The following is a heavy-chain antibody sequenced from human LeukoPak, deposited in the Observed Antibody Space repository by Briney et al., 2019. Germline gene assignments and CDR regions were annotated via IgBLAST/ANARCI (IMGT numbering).Heavy chain of an antibody. CDR2: ISYDGSNK. D-gene: IGHD1-1*01. Sequence: GGSLRLSCAASGFTFSSYGMHWVRQAPGKGVEWVAVISYDGSNKYYADSVKGRFTISRDNSKNTLYLQMNSLRAEDTAVYYCAKDLTTGTLSFDYWGQGTLVTVSS. J-gene: IGHJ4*02. CDR3: AKDLTTGTLSFDY. V-gene: IGHV3-30*18. CDR1: GFTFSSYG.